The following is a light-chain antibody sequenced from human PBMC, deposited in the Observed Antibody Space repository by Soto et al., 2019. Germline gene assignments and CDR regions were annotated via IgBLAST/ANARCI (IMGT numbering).Light chain of an antibody. J-gene: IGKJ4*01. Sequence: EVGLTRSPGTLSLSPGERATLSCRASQSVSSSYLAWYRQKPGQAPRLLIYGASSRATGIPDRFSGSESGTDFTLTISRLEPEDFALYYCQQYCSSPLTCGGGTKVEIK. V-gene: IGKV3-20*01. CDR2: GAS. CDR1: QSVSSSY. CDR3: QQYCSSPLT.